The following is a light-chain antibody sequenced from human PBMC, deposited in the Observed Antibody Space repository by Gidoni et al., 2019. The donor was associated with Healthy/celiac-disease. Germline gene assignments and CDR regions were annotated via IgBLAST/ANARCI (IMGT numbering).Light chain of an antibody. Sequence: EIVMTQSPATLSVSPGERATLSCRASQSGSSNLAWYQQTPGQAPRLLSYVASTRATGIPARFSGSGSGTEFTLTISSLQSEDFAVYYCQQYNNWWTFGQGTKVEIK. CDR1: QSGSSN. CDR2: VAS. CDR3: QQYNNWWT. V-gene: IGKV3-15*01. J-gene: IGKJ1*01.